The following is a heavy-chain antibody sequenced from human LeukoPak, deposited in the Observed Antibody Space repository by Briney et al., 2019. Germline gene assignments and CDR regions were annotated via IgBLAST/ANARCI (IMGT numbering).Heavy chain of an antibody. D-gene: IGHD5-18*01. Sequence: GRSLRLSCAASGFTFSNYAMHWVRQAPGKGLEWVAVISYDGSNKYYADSVKGRFTISRDNPKNTLYLQMNSLRAEDTAVYYCARPHGYSYGYRVHYYGMDVWGQGTTVTVSS. CDR3: ARPHGYSYGYRVHYYGMDV. J-gene: IGHJ6*02. CDR1: GFTFSNYA. CDR2: ISYDGSNK. V-gene: IGHV3-30-3*01.